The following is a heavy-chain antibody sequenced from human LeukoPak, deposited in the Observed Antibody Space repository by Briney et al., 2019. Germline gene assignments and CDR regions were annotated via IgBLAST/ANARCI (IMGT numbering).Heavy chain of an antibody. V-gene: IGHV3-74*01. Sequence: GGSLRLSCAASGFPFSSNWMHWVRQAPGKGLVWVSRIKGDGSSTSYADSVKGRFTISRDNAKNTLFLQMNSLRAEDTAVYYCVRDGVGAPPFDYWGQGALVTVSS. CDR2: IKGDGSST. J-gene: IGHJ4*02. CDR3: VRDGVGAPPFDY. CDR1: GFPFSSNW. D-gene: IGHD1-26*01.